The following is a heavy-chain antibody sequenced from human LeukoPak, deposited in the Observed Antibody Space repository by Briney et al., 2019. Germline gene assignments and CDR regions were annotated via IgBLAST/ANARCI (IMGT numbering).Heavy chain of an antibody. CDR1: GFTFSDNW. J-gene: IGHJ4*02. CDR3: ARYFRADSGNYYRSFDY. V-gene: IGHV3-7*05. Sequence: GGSLRLSCAVSGFTFSDNWMSWVRQAPGKGLEWVANIKEDGSEKNYVDSVKGRFTISRDNAKNSLYLQMNSLRAEDTAVYYCARYFRADSGNYYRSFDYWGQGTLATVSS. CDR2: IKEDGSEK. D-gene: IGHD1-26*01.